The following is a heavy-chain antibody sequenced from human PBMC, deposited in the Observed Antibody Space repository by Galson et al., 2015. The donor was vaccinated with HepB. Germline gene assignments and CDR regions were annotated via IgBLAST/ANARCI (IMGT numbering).Heavy chain of an antibody. J-gene: IGHJ6*02. CDR1: GFTFSSYS. V-gene: IGHV3-48*04. Sequence: SLRLSCAASGFTFSSYSMNWVRQAPGKGLEWVSYISSSSSTIYYADSVKGRFTISRDNAKNSLYLQMNSLRAEDTAVYYCAREREQWLLSWGMDVCGQGTTVTVSS. D-gene: IGHD6-19*01. CDR2: ISSSSSTI. CDR3: AREREQWLLSWGMDV.